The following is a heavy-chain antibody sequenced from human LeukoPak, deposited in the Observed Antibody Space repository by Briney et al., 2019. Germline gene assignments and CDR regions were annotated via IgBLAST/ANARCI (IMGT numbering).Heavy chain of an antibody. CDR2: INPNSSVT. Sequence: ASVKVSCKASGYTFSSYGFSWVRQAPGQGLEWMGWINPNSSVTNYAQRFQGRVTMTRDTSISAAYMELRWLTSDDTAVYYCARERGGNSPFDSWGQGTLVTVSS. D-gene: IGHD4-23*01. V-gene: IGHV1-2*02. CDR3: ARERGGNSPFDS. CDR1: GYTFSSYG. J-gene: IGHJ4*02.